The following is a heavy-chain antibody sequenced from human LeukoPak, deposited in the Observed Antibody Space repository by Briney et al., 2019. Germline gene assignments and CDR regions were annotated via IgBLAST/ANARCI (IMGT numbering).Heavy chain of an antibody. V-gene: IGHV3-23*01. J-gene: IGHJ4*02. Sequence: GGSLRLSRAASGFTFSSYALSWVRQAPGKGLEWVSAISVSGDRTYYADSVKGRFTISRDNSKNTLYLQMNSLRAEDTAVYYCAQKVTGWNRPFDSWGQGTLVTVSS. CDR3: AQKVTGWNRPFDS. D-gene: IGHD1-1*01. CDR1: GFTFSSYA. CDR2: ISVSGDRT.